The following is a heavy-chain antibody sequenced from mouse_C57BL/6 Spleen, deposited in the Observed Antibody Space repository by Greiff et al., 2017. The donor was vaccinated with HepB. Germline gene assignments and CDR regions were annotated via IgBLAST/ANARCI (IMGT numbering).Heavy chain of an antibody. CDR1: GYTFTDYE. Sequence: QVQLQQSGAELVRPGASVTLSCKASGYTFTDYEMHWVKQTPVHGLEWIGAIDPETGGTAYNQKFKDKAILTADKSSSTAYMELRSLTSEDSAVYYCTRRGTTVVALYYAMDYWGQGTSVTVSS. V-gene: IGHV1-15*01. CDR2: IDPETGGT. J-gene: IGHJ4*01. CDR3: TRRGTTVVALYYAMDY. D-gene: IGHD1-1*01.